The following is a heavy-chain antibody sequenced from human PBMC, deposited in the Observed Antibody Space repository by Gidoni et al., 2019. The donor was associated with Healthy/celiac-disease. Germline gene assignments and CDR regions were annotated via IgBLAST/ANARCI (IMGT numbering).Heavy chain of an antibody. J-gene: IGHJ4*02. CDR3: ARDQIAVAVGYYFDY. D-gene: IGHD6-19*01. CDR1: GYTFTSYY. CDR2: INPSGGST. V-gene: IGHV1-46*01. Sequence: QVQLVQSGAEVKKPGASVKVSCKASGYTFTSYYMHWVRQAPGQGLEWMGIINPSGGSTSYAQKFQGRVTMTRDTSTSTVYMELSSLRSEDTAVYYCARDQIAVAVGYYFDYWGQGTLVTVSS.